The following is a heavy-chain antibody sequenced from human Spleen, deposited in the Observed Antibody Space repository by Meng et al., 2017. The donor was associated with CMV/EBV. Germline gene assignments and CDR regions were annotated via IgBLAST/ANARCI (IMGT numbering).Heavy chain of an antibody. CDR2: LNGFGGDK. CDR3: ARYICAANTCRVGYLDY. D-gene: IGHD2-15*01. J-gene: IGHJ4*02. V-gene: IGHV3-23*01. Sequence: FTFSSYAMTWVRRTPGKGLKWVAVLNGFGGDKYYADSVKGRFTISRDNSKNTLYLQMDRLRADDTAEYFCARYICAANTCRVGYLDYWGQRMLVTVSS. CDR1: FTFSSYA.